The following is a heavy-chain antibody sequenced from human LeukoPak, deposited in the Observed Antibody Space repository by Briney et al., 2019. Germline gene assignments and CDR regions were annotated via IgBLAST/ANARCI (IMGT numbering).Heavy chain of an antibody. CDR2: IYYSGST. CDR1: GGSISSSGYY. Sequence: SETLSLTCIVSGGSISSSGYYWGWIRQPPGKGLEWIGSIYYSGSTDYNPSLKSRVTISVDTSENQFSLKLSSVTAADTAVYYCARLTQDYYDSGYYYYSIDVWGKGTTVTVSS. CDR3: ARLTQDYYDSGYYYYSIDV. J-gene: IGHJ6*03. V-gene: IGHV4-39*01. D-gene: IGHD3-22*01.